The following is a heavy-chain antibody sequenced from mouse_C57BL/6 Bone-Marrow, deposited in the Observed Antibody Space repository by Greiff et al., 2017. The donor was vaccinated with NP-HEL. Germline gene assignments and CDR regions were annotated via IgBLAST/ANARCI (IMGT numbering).Heavy chain of an antibody. CDR3: TRSGQLRLQYYFDY. J-gene: IGHJ2*01. V-gene: IGHV1-5*01. D-gene: IGHD3-2*02. Sequence: EVQLQQSGTVLARPGASVKMSCKTSGYTFTSYWMHWVKQRPGQGLEWIGAIYPGNSDTSYNQKFKGKAKLTAVTSASTAYMELSSLTNEDSAVYYCTRSGQLRLQYYFDYWGKGTTLTVSS. CDR1: GYTFTSYW. CDR2: IYPGNSDT.